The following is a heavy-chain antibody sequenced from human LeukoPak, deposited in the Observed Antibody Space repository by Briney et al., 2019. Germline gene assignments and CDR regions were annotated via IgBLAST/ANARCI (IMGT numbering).Heavy chain of an antibody. V-gene: IGHV3-23*01. CDR1: GFSFSSYA. CDR3: AKGSGGSCHSATDY. Sequence: GGSLRLSCAASGFSFSSYAMNWVRQAPGKGLESVSVICGSSSSTYYVDSVKGRFTISRDNSKNTLYLQMNSLRAEDTAIYYCAKGSGGSCHSATDYWGQGTLATVSS. D-gene: IGHD2-15*01. J-gene: IGHJ4*02. CDR2: ICGSSSST.